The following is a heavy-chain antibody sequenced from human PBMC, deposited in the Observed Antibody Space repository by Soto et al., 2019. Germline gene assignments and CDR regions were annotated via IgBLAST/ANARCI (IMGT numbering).Heavy chain of an antibody. D-gene: IGHD3-10*01. Sequence: HPGGSLRLSCAASGFTFSSYAMNWVRQAPGKGLEWVSAISGNGGSTYYADSVKGRFTISRDNSKNTLYLQMSSLRAEDTAVYYCATPSHYYGSGSYYSNDYWGQGTLVTVSS. CDR1: GFTFSSYA. CDR3: ATPSHYYGSGSYYSNDY. J-gene: IGHJ4*02. CDR2: ISGNGGST. V-gene: IGHV3-23*01.